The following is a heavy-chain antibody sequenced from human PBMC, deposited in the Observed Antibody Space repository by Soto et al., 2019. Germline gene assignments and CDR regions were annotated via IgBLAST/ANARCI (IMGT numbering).Heavy chain of an antibody. J-gene: IGHJ6*02. Sequence: GGSLRLSCAASGFTVSSNYMSWVRQAPGKGLEWVSAISGSGGSTYYADSVKGRFTISRDNSKNTLYLQMNSLRAEDTAVYYCARGEWFVRGYGMDVWGRGTTVTVSS. CDR1: GFTVSSNY. CDR3: ARGEWFVRGYGMDV. CDR2: ISGSGGST. D-gene: IGHD3-3*01. V-gene: IGHV3-23*01.